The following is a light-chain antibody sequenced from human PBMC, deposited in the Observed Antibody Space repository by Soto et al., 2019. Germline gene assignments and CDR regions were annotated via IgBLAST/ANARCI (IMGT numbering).Light chain of an antibody. V-gene: IGKV1-12*01. CDR2: AAS. J-gene: IGKJ4*01. CDR3: QQSNRFHLT. CDR1: QGINKW. Sequence: DIQMTQSPSSVSAAVGDRVTITCRASQGINKWLAWYQQKPGKAPQLLISAASTLRSGVPSRFSGSGSGTDFILTISNLQPEDFATYFCQQSNRFHLTFGGGTRVEL.